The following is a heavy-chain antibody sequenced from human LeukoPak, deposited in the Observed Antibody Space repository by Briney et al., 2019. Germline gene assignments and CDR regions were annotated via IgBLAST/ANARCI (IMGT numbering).Heavy chain of an antibody. V-gene: IGHV4-59*02. CDR2: IYYTGNT. D-gene: IGHD3-9*01. J-gene: IGHJ6*03. CDR3: AKGKAGHYHSVTDEYYYYMDV. CDR1: GVSVSTYY. Sequence: TSETLSLTCTVSGVSVSTYYWSWIRQPPAGKGLEWIGYIYYTGNTNYNPSLKSRVTIEVDTPKKQISLNLSSLTAADTAVYYCAKGKAGHYHSVTDEYYYYMDVWGKGTTVIVSS.